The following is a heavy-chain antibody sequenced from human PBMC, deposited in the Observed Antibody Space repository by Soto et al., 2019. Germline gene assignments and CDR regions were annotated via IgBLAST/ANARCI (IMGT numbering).Heavy chain of an antibody. CDR3: ARGAEWLTYPGEIDY. V-gene: IGHV3-48*02. CDR1: GFTFSTYS. CDR2: ISSSSSNI. Sequence: EVQLVESGGGLVQPGGSLRLSCAASGFTFSTYSMNWVRQAPGKGLEWVSYISSSSSNIDYADSVRGRFTVSRDNAKNSLYLQMNSLRDEDTAVYYGARGAEWLTYPGEIDYWGQGTLVTVSS. D-gene: IGHD3-3*01. J-gene: IGHJ4*02.